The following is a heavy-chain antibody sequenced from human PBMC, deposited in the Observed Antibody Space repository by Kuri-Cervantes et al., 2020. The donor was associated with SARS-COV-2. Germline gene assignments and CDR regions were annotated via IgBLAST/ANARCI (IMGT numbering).Heavy chain of an antibody. J-gene: IGHJ4*02. CDR3: ARGYPPMVRGVIIKGIGY. V-gene: IGHV3-30*03. CDR2: TSYDGSNA. Sequence: GGSLRLSCAASGFIFSNYGMHWVRQSPGKGLEWVAFTSYDGSNAYYADSVRGRFTVSRDNSKNTLSLQMNGLRAEDTAVYYCARGYPPMVRGVIIKGIGYWGQGTLVTVSS. CDR1: GFIFSNYG. D-gene: IGHD3-10*01.